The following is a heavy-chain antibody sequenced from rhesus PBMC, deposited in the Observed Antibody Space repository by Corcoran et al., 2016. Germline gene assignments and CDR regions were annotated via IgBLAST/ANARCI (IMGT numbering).Heavy chain of an antibody. CDR1: GGSISASSR. J-gene: IGHJ1*01. CDR2: IYGSRTST. CDR3: ARDPWRHQRQVRELPTRPPNPQTELYFEF. V-gene: IGHV4S10*01. D-gene: IGHD3S6*01. Sequence: QVQLQESGPGVVKPSETLSLTCAVSGGSISASSRWSWIRPPPGTGLDGIGSIYGSRTSTKYNPSLKGRVTISTDTSKNQFSLKLVSVTAADTAVYYCARDPWRHQRQVRELPTRPPNPQTELYFEFWGQGALVTVSS.